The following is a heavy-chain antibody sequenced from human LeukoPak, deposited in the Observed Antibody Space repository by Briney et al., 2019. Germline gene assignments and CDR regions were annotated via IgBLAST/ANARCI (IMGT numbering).Heavy chain of an antibody. J-gene: IGHJ3*02. Sequence: GGSLRLSCAASGFTFSDYYMSWIRQAPGKALEWVSYVSSGSSTIYYADSVKGRFTISRDPAKNSLYLQMNSLRAEDTAVYYCARGRGVVISAFDIWGQGTMVTVSS. D-gene: IGHD3-22*01. CDR3: ARGRGVVISAFDI. CDR1: GFTFSDYY. V-gene: IGHV3-11*04. CDR2: VSSGSSTI.